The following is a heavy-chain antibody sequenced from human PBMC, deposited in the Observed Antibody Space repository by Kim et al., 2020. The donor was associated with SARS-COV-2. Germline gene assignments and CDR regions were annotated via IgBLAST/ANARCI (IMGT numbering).Heavy chain of an antibody. V-gene: IGHV3-48*02. Sequence: KGRFTISRDNAKNSLYLQMNSLRDEDTAVYYCARCPDYDILTGYRYYFDYWGQGTLVTVSS. J-gene: IGHJ4*02. CDR3: ARCPDYDILTGYRYYFDY. D-gene: IGHD3-9*01.